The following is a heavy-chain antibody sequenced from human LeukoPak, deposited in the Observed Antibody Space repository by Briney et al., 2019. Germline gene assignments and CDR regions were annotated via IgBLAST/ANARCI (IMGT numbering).Heavy chain of an antibody. Sequence: SETLSLTCTVSGGSISSSSYYWGWIRQPPGKGLEWIGSIYYSGSTYYNPSLKSRVTTSVDTSKNQFSLTLSSVTAADTAVYYCATTYYDFWSGYRSWFDPWGQGTLVTVSS. CDR1: GGSISSSSYY. J-gene: IGHJ5*02. CDR2: IYYSGST. CDR3: ATTYYDFWSGYRSWFDP. D-gene: IGHD3-3*01. V-gene: IGHV4-39*01.